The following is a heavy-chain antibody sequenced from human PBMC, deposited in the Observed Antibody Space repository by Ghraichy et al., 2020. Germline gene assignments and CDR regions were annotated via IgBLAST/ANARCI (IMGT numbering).Heavy chain of an antibody. D-gene: IGHD3-3*01. Sequence: GESLNISCAASGFSFSSYSMNWVRQAPGKGLEWVSYISGISRTISYADSVKGRFTISKDNAKKSVYLQMNSLRAEDTAVYYCARNIAVGAYYPIDYWGQGTLVTVSS. V-gene: IGHV3-48*04. CDR1: GFSFSSYS. CDR3: ARNIAVGAYYPIDY. CDR2: ISGISRTI. J-gene: IGHJ4*02.